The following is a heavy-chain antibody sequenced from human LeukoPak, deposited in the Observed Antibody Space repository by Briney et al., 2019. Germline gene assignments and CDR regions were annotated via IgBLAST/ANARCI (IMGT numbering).Heavy chain of an antibody. J-gene: IGHJ4*02. D-gene: IGHD6-19*01. CDR1: GYTFTNFG. CDR3: ARDLKMGYSSGRYSWGTGSSNDY. Sequence: ASVKVSCKTSGYTFTNFGIGWVRQAPGQGLEWMGWIIAYNGNTNYAQKLQGRVTMTTDTSTSTAYMELRSLRSDDTAVYYCARDLKMGYSSGRYSWGTGSSNDYWGQGTLVTVSS. CDR2: IIAYNGNT. V-gene: IGHV1-18*01.